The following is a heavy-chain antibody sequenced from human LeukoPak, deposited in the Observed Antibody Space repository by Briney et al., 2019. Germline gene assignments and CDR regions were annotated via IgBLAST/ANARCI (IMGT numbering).Heavy chain of an antibody. D-gene: IGHD3-3*02. V-gene: IGHV4-59*01. Sequence: SETLSLTCTVSGDSISSYYWSWIRQPPGKGLEWIGYMHYSGSTNYNPSLKSRVTISVDTSKNQFSLKLNSVTAADTAVYYCARAPSRGGAVLDWGQGTLVTVSS. J-gene: IGHJ4*02. CDR3: ARAPSRGGAVLD. CDR1: GDSISSYY. CDR2: MHYSGST.